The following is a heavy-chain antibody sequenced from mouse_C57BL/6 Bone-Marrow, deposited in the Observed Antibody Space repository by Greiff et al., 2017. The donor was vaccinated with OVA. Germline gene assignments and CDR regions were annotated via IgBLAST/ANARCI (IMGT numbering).Heavy chain of an antibody. CDR2: IYPRSGNT. V-gene: IGHV1-81*01. D-gene: IGHD2-4*01. CDR1: GYTFTSYG. Sequence: VQLVESGAELARPGASVKLSCKASGYTFTSYGISWVKQRTGQGLEWIGEIYPRSGNTYYNEKFKGKATLTADKSSSTAYMELRSLTSEDSAVYFCAEDDYDVSFAYWGQGTLVTVSA. J-gene: IGHJ3*01. CDR3: AEDDYDVSFAY.